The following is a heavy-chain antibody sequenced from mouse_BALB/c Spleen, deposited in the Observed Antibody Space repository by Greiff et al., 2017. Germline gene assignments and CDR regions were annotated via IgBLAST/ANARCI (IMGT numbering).Heavy chain of an antibody. D-gene: IGHD1-1*01. V-gene: IGHV1-18*01. CDR2: INPYNGGT. J-gene: IGHJ3*01. CDR1: GYSFTGYT. Sequence: EVQLQQSGPELVKPGASMKISCKASGYSFTGYTMNWVKQSHGKNLEWIGLINPYNGGTSYNQKFKGKATLTVGKSSSTAYMELLSLTSEDSAVYYCARPYYGSSYEGAWFAYWGQGTLVTVSA. CDR3: ARPYYGSSYEGAWFAY.